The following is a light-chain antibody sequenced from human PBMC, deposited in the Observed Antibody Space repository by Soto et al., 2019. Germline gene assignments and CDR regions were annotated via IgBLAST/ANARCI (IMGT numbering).Light chain of an antibody. CDR3: CSFAGSYSYV. CDR2: DVT. J-gene: IGLJ1*01. Sequence: QSVLTQPRSVSASPGQSVTIPCTVTSSDVGRYDYVSWYQQHPGKAPKLIVYDVTERPSGVPDRFSGSKSGNTASLTISGLQAEDEADYSCCSFAGSYSYVFGTGTKVTVL. V-gene: IGLV2-11*01. CDR1: SSDVGRYDY.